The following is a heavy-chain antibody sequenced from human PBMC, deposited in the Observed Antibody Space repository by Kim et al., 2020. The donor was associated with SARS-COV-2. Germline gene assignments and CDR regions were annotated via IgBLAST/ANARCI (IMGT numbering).Heavy chain of an antibody. D-gene: IGHD5-12*01. CDR2: ST. CDR3: AREKRGPLDY. V-gene: IGHV4-59*01. J-gene: IGHJ4*02. Sequence: STTYNTSLKSRVTISVDTSKNQFSLKLSSVTAADTAVYYCAREKRGPLDYWGQGTLVTVSS.